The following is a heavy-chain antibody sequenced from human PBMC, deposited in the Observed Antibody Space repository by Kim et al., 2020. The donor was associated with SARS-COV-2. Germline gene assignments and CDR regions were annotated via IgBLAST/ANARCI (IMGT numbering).Heavy chain of an antibody. CDR2: IYYSGST. Sequence: SETLSLTCTVSGGSISSYYWSWIRQPPGKGLEWIGYIYYSGSTNYNPSLKSRVTISVDTSKNQFSLKLSSVTAADTAVYYCARGGGDFWSGTNWFDPWGQGTLVTVSS. CDR3: ARGGGDFWSGTNWFDP. CDR1: GGSISSYY. V-gene: IGHV4-59*01. J-gene: IGHJ5*02. D-gene: IGHD3-3*01.